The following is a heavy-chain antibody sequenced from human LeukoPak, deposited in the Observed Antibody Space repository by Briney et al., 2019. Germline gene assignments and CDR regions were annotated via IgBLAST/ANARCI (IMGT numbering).Heavy chain of an antibody. CDR3: AKVISGYYASSGYSFDY. D-gene: IGHD3-22*01. J-gene: IGHJ4*02. CDR1: GFTFSSYG. V-gene: IGHV3-30*18. Sequence: GGSLRLSCAASGFTFSSYGMHWVRQAPGKGLEWVAVISYDGSNKYYADSVKGRFTISRDNSKNTLYLQMNSLRAEDTAVYYCAKVISGYYASSGYSFDYWGQGTLVTVSS. CDR2: ISYDGSNK.